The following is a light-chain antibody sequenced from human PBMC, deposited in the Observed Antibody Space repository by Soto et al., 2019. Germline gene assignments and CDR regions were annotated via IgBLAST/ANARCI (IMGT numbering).Light chain of an antibody. Sequence: DIVLTQSPGTLSLSRGERATLSCRASQSVSTYLAWYQQKPGQAPRLLIYGASSRATGIPDRFSVSGSGTDFTLTISRLEHEDFAVYDGQQYGSSLWTFGQGTKVDI. CDR3: QQYGSSLWT. CDR1: QSVSTY. CDR2: GAS. J-gene: IGKJ1*01. V-gene: IGKV3-20*01.